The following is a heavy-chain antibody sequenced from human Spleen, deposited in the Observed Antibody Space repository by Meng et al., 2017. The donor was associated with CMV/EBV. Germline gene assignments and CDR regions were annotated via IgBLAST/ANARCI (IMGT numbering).Heavy chain of an antibody. J-gene: IGHJ4*02. CDR1: GFTFSSSS. CDR2: ISSSSSTI. D-gene: IGHD3-22*01. Sequence: GESLKISFAASGFTFSSSSMNWVRQAPGKGLEWVSYISSSSSTIYYADSVKGRFTISIKNAKNSLYLQMNSLRAEDTAVYYCARDPNYDSSGYPLIGYWGQGTLVTVSS. CDR3: ARDPNYDSSGYPLIGY. V-gene: IGHV3-48*04.